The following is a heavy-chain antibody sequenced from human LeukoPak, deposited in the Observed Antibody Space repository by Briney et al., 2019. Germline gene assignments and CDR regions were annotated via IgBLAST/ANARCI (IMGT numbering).Heavy chain of an antibody. CDR2: IYYSGST. D-gene: IGHD1-26*01. CDR1: GGSISSSTYY. J-gene: IGHJ3*02. CDR3: ARFTIGHEWELLQVAAFDI. Sequence: SETLSLTCTVSGGSISSSTYYWGWIRQPPGKGLEWIGSIYYSGSTYYNPSLKSRVTISVDTSKNQFSLKLSSVTAADTAVYYCARFTIGHEWELLQVAAFDIWGQGTMVTVSS. V-gene: IGHV4-39*01.